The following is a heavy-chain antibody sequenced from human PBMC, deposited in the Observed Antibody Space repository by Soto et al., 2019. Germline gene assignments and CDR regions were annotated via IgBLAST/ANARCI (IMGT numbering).Heavy chain of an antibody. J-gene: IGHJ2*01. CDR2: ISYDGSNK. CDR3: TRDSDPHTVQVCYFDL. D-gene: IGHD4-17*01. CDR1: GFTFSSYA. V-gene: IGHV3-30-3*01. Sequence: QVQLVESGGGVVQPGRSLRLSCAASGFTFSSYAMHWVRQAPGKGLEWVAVISYDGSNKYYADSVKGRFTISRDNSKNTLSLQMTSLRAEDTAVYYCTRDSDPHTVQVCYFDLWGSGTLVTVSS.